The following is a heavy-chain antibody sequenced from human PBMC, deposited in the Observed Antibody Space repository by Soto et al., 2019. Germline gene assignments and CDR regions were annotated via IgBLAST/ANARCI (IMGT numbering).Heavy chain of an antibody. CDR2: IYYSGST. CDR3: ARHLHPTTGYCPSTSCYHFDY. CDR1: GGSISSGDYY. Sequence: PSETLSLTCTVSGGSISSGDYYWSWIRHPPGKGLEWIGYIYYSGSTYYNPSLKSRVTISVDTSKNQFSLKLSSVTAADTAVYYCARHLHPTTGYCPSTSCYHFDYWGQGTLVTVSS. V-gene: IGHV4-30-4*01. J-gene: IGHJ4*02. D-gene: IGHD2-2*01.